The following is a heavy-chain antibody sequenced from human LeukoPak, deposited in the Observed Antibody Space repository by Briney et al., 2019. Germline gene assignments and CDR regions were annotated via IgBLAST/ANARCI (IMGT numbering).Heavy chain of an antibody. D-gene: IGHD6-19*01. CDR3: ASGLIAVAGTNNFDY. CDR2: IYYSGST. CDR1: GGSISSSSYY. Sequence: SETLSLTCTVSGGSISSSSYYWGWIRQPPGKGLEWIGSIYYSGSTYYNPSLKSRVTISVDTSKNQFSLKLSSVTAADTAVYYCASGLIAVAGTNNFDYWGQGTLVTVSS. J-gene: IGHJ4*02. V-gene: IGHV4-39*01.